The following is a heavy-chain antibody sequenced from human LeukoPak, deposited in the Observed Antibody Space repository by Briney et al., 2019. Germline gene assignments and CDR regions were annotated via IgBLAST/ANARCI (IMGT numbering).Heavy chain of an antibody. CDR2: ISSYNGNT. CDR3: ATGFITMIVMHY. V-gene: IGHV1-18*01. Sequence: ASVKVSCKASGYTFTSYGISWVRQAPGQGLEWMGWISSYNGNTHYAQKLQGRVTMTTDTSTSTAYMELRSLRSDDTAVYYCATGFITMIVMHYWGQGTLVTVSS. D-gene: IGHD3-22*01. J-gene: IGHJ4*02. CDR1: GYTFTSYG.